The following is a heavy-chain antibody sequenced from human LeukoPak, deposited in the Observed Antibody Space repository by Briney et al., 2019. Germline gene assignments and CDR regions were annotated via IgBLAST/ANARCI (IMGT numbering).Heavy chain of an antibody. CDR3: AXDHTYYDILTGXSXGAFXX. J-gene: IGHJ3*01. Sequence: PSETLSLTCTVSGGSISSYYWSWIRQPPGKGLEWIGYIYYSGSTNYNPSLKSRVTISVDTSKNQFSLKLSSVTAADTAVYYCAXDHTYYDILTGXSXGAFXXWGXXXMV. D-gene: IGHD3-9*01. CDR1: GGSISSYY. CDR2: IYYSGST. V-gene: IGHV4-59*01.